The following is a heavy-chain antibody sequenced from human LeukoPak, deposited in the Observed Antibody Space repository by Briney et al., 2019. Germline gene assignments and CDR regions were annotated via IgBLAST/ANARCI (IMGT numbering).Heavy chain of an antibody. CDR1: GGSISSYY. D-gene: IGHD5-24*01. CDR3: ARAGEMATTYLDY. J-gene: IGHJ4*02. Sequence: SETLSLTCTVSGGSISSYYWSWIRQPPGKGLEWIGYIYYSGSTNYNPSLKSRVTISVDTSKNQFSLKLSSVTAADTAVYYCARAGEMATTYLDYWGQGTLVTVSS. V-gene: IGHV4-59*01. CDR2: IYYSGST.